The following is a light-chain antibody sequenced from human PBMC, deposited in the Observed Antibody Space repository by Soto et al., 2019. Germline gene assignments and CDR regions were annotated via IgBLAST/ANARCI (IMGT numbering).Light chain of an antibody. Sequence: QAVVTQPPSASGTPGQRVTISCSGSSSNVGRNTVNWYQQLPGTAPKLLIYSNNQRPSGVPDRFSGSKSGTSASLAISGLQSEDEDDYYCAAWDDSLNAVVFGGGTKLTVL. J-gene: IGLJ2*01. V-gene: IGLV1-44*01. CDR2: SNN. CDR3: AAWDDSLNAVV. CDR1: SSNVGRNT.